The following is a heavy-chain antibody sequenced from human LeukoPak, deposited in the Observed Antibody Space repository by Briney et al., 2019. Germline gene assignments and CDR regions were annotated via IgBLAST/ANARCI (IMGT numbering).Heavy chain of an antibody. V-gene: IGHV4-39*01. CDR3: AIQIVGTTGSLDY. CDR1: GGSLSTSNYY. Sequence: SETLSLTCTVSGGSLSTSNYYWVWIRQPPGKGLEWIGSIYYSGNTFYNPSLKSRVTISVDTSNNQFSLKLNSVTAADTAVYYCAIQIVGTTGSLDYWGQGTLVTVSS. CDR2: IYYSGNT. J-gene: IGHJ4*02. D-gene: IGHD1-26*01.